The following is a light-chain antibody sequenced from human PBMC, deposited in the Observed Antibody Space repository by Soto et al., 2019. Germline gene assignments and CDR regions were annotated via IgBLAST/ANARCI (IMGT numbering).Light chain of an antibody. V-gene: IGKV3-15*01. J-gene: IGKJ2*01. CDR1: QSVSSN. CDR3: QQYKVYPYT. Sequence: EIVMTQSPATLSVSPGERATLSCRASQSVSSNLAWYQQKPGQAPRLLIYGASTRATGIPARFSGSGSGTEFTLTISSLRPDDFATFYCQQYKVYPYTFGQGTRLDI. CDR2: GAS.